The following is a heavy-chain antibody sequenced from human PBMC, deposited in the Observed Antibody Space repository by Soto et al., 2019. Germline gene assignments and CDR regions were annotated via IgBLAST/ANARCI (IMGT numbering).Heavy chain of an antibody. V-gene: IGHV1-18*04. Sequence: VASVKVSCKASGYTFTSYGISWVRQAPGQGLEWMGWISAYNGNTNYAQKLQGRVTMTTDTSTSTAYMELRSLRSDDTAVYYCARDQDFWSGYFSDYWGQGTLVTVSS. J-gene: IGHJ4*02. D-gene: IGHD3-3*01. CDR3: ARDQDFWSGYFSDY. CDR2: ISAYNGNT. CDR1: GYTFTSYG.